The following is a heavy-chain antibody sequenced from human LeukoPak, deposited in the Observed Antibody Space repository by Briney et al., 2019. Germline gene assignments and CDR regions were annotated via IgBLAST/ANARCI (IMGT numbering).Heavy chain of an antibody. Sequence: GGSLRLSCSASGFTFSSCGFNWVRQAPGKGLEWVSSTGPTCTDIYYADSVRGRVTTSRDNAKNSMYLQMDSLRDEDTAVYYCATETIGRHYDYWGQGTLLTVS. CDR1: GFTFSSCG. D-gene: IGHD1-14*01. CDR3: ATETIGRHYDY. CDR2: TGPTCTDI. J-gene: IGHJ4*02. V-gene: IGHV3-21*01.